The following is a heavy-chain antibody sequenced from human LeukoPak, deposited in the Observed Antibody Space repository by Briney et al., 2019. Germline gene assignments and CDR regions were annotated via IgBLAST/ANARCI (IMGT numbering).Heavy chain of an antibody. D-gene: IGHD3-3*01. CDR2: IYYSGST. CDR1: GGSISSGDYY. V-gene: IGHV4-30-4*08. J-gene: IGHJ5*02. Sequence: SETLSLTCTVSGGSISSGDYYWSWIRQPPGKGLEWIGYIYYSGSTYYNPSLKSRVTIPVDTSKNQFSLKLSSVTAADTAVYYCARGPAKVFGVVIAWFDPWGQGTLVTVSS. CDR3: ARGPAKVFGVVIAWFDP.